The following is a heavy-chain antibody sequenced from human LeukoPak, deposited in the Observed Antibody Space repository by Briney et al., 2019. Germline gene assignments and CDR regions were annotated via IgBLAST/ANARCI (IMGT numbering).Heavy chain of an antibody. D-gene: IGHD6-19*01. CDR2: ISSSGSTI. J-gene: IGHJ5*02. Sequence: GGSLSLSCAASGFTFSSYEMNWVRQAPGKGLEWVSYISSSGSTIYYADSVKGRFTISRDNAKNSLYLQMNSLRAEDTAVYYCARDIAVAGQGGGFDPWGQGTLVTVSS. CDR1: GFTFSSYE. CDR3: ARDIAVAGQGGGFDP. V-gene: IGHV3-48*03.